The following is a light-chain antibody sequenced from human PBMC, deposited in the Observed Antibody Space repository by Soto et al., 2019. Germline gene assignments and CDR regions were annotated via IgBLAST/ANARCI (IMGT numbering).Light chain of an antibody. CDR1: HSVSSS. Sequence: EVVMTQSPATLSVSPGERATLSCRASHSVSSSLAWYQQKPGQAPRLLISGASTRAAGIPARFSGSGSGTEFTLTISSLQSEDFAVYYCQQYGSSPLTFGGGAKVEIK. CDR3: QQYGSSPLT. V-gene: IGKV3-15*01. CDR2: GAS. J-gene: IGKJ4*01.